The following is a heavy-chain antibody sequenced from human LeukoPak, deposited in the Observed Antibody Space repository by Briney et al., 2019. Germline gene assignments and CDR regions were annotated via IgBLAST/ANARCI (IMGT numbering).Heavy chain of an antibody. V-gene: IGHV3-21*01. CDR1: GFTFSSYS. CDR3: ARYKEWPTTFDY. D-gene: IGHD3-3*01. J-gene: IGHJ4*02. Sequence: GSLRLSCAASGFTFSSYSMNWVRQAPGKGLEWVSSISSSSYIYYADSVKGRFTISRDNAKNSLYLQMNSLRAEDTAVYYCARYKEWPTTFDYWGQGTLVTVSS. CDR2: ISSSSYI.